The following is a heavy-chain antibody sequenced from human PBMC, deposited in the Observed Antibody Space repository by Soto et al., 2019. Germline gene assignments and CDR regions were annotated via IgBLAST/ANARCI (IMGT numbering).Heavy chain of an antibody. Sequence: ARGSLRISCAASGFKFSNYAMSWVRQAPGKGLEWVSLISATGGGTYYADSVKGRFTISRDNSHNTLYLQVHSLTAEDTAVYYCAKDRWAVGNSACYFDFCGQGAQVSV. J-gene: IGHJ4*02. D-gene: IGHD1-26*01. CDR3: AKDRWAVGNSACYFDF. V-gene: IGHV3-23*01. CDR2: ISATGGGT. CDR1: GFKFSNYA.